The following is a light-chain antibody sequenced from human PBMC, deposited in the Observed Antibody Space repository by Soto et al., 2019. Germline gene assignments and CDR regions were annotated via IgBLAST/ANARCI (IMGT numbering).Light chain of an antibody. CDR3: MQGTHWPPST. CDR1: QSLVYSDGNTY. CDR2: KVS. J-gene: IGKJ5*01. V-gene: IGKV2-30*01. Sequence: DVVMTQSPLSLPVTLGQPASISCRSTQSLVYSDGNTYLNWFQQRPGQSPRRLIYKVSNRDSGVQVRFSGSGSSTDFTLKISRVEAEDVGVYYCMQGTHWPPSTFGQGTRLEIK.